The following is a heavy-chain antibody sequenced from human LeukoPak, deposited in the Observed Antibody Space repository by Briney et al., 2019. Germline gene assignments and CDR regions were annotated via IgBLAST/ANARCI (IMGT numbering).Heavy chain of an antibody. CDR2: INHSGST. V-gene: IGHV4-34*01. CDR3: AGGRDRVKVDY. CDR1: GGSFSGYY. Sequence: PSETLSLTCAVYGGSFSGYYWTWIRQPPGKGLEWIGEINHSGSTNYNPSLKSRVTISVDTSKNQFSLKLSSVTAADTAVYYCAGGRDRVKVDYWGQGTLVTVSS. D-gene: IGHD4-4*01. J-gene: IGHJ4*02.